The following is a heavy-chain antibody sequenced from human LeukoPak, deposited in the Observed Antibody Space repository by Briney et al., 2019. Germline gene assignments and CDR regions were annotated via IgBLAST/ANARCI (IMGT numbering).Heavy chain of an antibody. CDR2: IKSKTDGGTT. J-gene: IGHJ4*02. CDR1: GFTFSNAW. Sequence: GGSLRLSCAASGFTFSNAWMSWVRQAPGKGLEWVGRIKSKTDGGTTDYAAPVKGRFTISRDDSKNTLYLQMNSLKTEDTVVFHAKAGLRYFAPGDYWGQGTLVTVSS. V-gene: IGHV3-15*01. CDR3: KAGLRYFAPGDY. D-gene: IGHD3-9*01.